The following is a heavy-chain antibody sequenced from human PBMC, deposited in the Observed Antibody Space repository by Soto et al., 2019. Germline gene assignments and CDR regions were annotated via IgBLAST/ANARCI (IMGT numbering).Heavy chain of an antibody. CDR2: ISWNSGTI. CDR3: AKDMRGGSSSSRYYYGLDV. D-gene: IGHD6-13*01. V-gene: IGHV3-9*01. Sequence: EVQLVESGGGLVQPGRSLRLSCAASGFTFDDYAMHWVRQAPGKGLEWVSGISWNSGTIVYAESVKGRFTISRDNAKNSLYLQMNRLRGEDTALYYCAKDMRGGSSSSRYYYGLDVWGQGTTVTVSS. J-gene: IGHJ6*02. CDR1: GFTFDDYA.